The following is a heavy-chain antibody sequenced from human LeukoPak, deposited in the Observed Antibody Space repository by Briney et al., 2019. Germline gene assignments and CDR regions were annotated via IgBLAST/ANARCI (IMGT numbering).Heavy chain of an antibody. Sequence: GGSLRLSCAASGFTFNDYYMSWIRQAPGKGLEWVSAISGSGGSTYYADSVKGRFTISRDNSKNTLYLQMNSLRAEDTAVYYCAKWSGSWVFFVDYWGQGTLVTVSS. CDR2: ISGSGGST. V-gene: IGHV3-23*01. CDR1: GFTFNDYY. D-gene: IGHD6-13*01. CDR3: AKWSGSWVFFVDY. J-gene: IGHJ4*02.